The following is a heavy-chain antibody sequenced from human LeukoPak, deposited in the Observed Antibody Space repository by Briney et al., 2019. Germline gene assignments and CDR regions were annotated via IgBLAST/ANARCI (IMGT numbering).Heavy chain of an antibody. CDR2: MNPNSGNT. CDR3: ARVWYSSGYHYPGGNYYYYYMDV. CDR1: GYTFTSYD. J-gene: IGHJ6*03. D-gene: IGHD3-22*01. Sequence: ASVKVSCKASGYTFTSYDINWVRQATGQGLEWMGWMNPNSGNTGYAQKFQGRVTITRNTSISTAYMELSSLRSEDTAVYYCARVWYSSGYHYPGGNYYYYYMDVWGKGTTVTVSS. V-gene: IGHV1-8*03.